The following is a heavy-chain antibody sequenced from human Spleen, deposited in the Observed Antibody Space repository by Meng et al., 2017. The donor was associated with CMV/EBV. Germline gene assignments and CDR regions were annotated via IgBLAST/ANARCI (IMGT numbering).Heavy chain of an antibody. D-gene: IGHD2-2*01. V-gene: IGHV3-33*01. J-gene: IGHJ5*02. CDR3: ARDHIVPAADDWFDP. CDR2: IWYDGSNE. Sequence: GESLKIACAASGFTFSTYDMHWVRQAPGKGLEWVAVIWYDGSNEYYADSVKGRFTISRDNSKNTLFLQMSSLRAEDTAVYYCARDHIVPAADDWFDPWGQGTLVTVSS. CDR1: GFTFSTYD.